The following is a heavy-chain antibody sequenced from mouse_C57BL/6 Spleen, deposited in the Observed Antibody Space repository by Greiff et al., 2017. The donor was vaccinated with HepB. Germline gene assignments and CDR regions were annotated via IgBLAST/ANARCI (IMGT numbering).Heavy chain of an antibody. Sequence: QVQLQQSGPELVKPGASVKISCKASGYAFSSSWMNWVKQRPGKGLEWIGRIYPGDGDTNYNGKFKGKATMTADKSSSTAYMQLSLLTSEDSAVYFCARQYYGRDYWGQGTTLTVSS. CDR2: IYPGDGDT. J-gene: IGHJ2*01. CDR3: ARQYYGRDY. D-gene: IGHD1-1*01. V-gene: IGHV1-82*01. CDR1: GYAFSSSW.